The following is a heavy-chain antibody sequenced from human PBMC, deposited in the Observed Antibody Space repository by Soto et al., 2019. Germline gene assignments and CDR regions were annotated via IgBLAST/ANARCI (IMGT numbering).Heavy chain of an antibody. CDR2: IYYNGNT. V-gene: IGHV4-31*03. CDR3: AGGSSKSWFDP. CDR1: GGSGVSLGGY. Sequence: SVTRSLTSSVAGGSGVSLGGYWLLLRQHPGKGLEWIGYIYYNGNTYYNPSLKSRITISLDTSKNQFSLKLTSVTAADTAVYYCAGGSSKSWFDPWGQGTLVTVS. J-gene: IGHJ5*02. D-gene: IGHD6-6*01.